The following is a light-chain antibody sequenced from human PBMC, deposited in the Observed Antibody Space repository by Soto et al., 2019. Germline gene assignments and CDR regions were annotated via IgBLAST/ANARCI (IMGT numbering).Light chain of an antibody. CDR2: AAS. CDR3: QQCYGPLCA. CDR1: QTTNNN. Sequence: DIQMTQSPSSLSASVGDRVTITCLASQTTNNNLNWYQLKPGKAPKLLTYAASTLQTWAPSRFTGSGSDTDYTLSIISLQSEDYATYPCQQCYGPLCAFGPG. V-gene: IGKV1-39*01. J-gene: IGKJ2*01.